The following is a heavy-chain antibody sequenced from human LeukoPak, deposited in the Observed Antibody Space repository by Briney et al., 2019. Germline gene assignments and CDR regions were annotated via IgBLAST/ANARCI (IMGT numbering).Heavy chain of an antibody. D-gene: IGHD6-19*01. CDR2: MNPNSGNT. J-gene: IGHJ4*02. CDR1: GYTFTTCD. V-gene: IGHV1-8*01. Sequence: GASVKVSCKASGYTFTTCDINWVRQATGQGLEWMGWMNPNSGNTGYAQSFQGGVTMTRDTSISTAYMELSNLRSEDTAIYYCTRGSSGRRDYWGQGTLVTVSS. CDR3: TRGSSGRRDY.